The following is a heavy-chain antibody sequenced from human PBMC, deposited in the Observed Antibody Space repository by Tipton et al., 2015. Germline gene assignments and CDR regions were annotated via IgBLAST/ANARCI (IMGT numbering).Heavy chain of an antibody. V-gene: IGHV3-53*01. J-gene: IGHJ3*01. CDR3: ARDQAFDV. CDR1: GFSISRDS. Sequence: SLRLSCAASGFSISRDSMNWVRQAPGEGLEWVSRVYTGGNTQYADSVRGRFTISRDTSKNMVYLQMNNMRTDDTAVYYCARDQAFDVWGQGTMVTVSS. CDR2: VYTGGNT.